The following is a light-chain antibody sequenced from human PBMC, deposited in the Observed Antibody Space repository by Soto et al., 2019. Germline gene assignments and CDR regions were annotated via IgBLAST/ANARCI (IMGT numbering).Light chain of an antibody. CDR3: QHCYSYPQT. CDR2: TAS. CDR1: QTISSC. Sequence: DIQMTQSPSTLSGYVGDRVTITCRASQTISSCLTWYQQNPGKAPKLLIYTASTLKSGVPSRFSGSGSGTDFTLTISSLQPDDFATYYCQHCYSYPQTFGQGTKVDI. J-gene: IGKJ1*01. V-gene: IGKV1-39*01.